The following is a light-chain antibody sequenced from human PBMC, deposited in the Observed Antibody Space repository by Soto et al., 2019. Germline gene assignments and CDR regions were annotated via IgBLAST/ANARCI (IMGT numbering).Light chain of an antibody. V-gene: IGKV1-5*03. J-gene: IGKJ1*01. CDR1: QTISSW. CDR3: QHYNSYSEA. CDR2: KAS. Sequence: DIQMTQSPSTLSGSVGARVTITCRASQTISSWLAWYQQKPGKAPKLPIYKASTLKSGVPSRVSGSGSGTEFTLTISSLQPDDFATYYCQHYNSYSEAFGQGTKVDIK.